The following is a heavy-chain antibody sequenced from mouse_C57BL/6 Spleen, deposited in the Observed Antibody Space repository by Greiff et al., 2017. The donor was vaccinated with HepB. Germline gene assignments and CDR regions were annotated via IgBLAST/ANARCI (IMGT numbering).Heavy chain of an antibody. D-gene: IGHD2-3*01. CDR1: GYSITSGYY. CDR3: ARVYDGFLFAY. V-gene: IGHV3-6*01. CDR2: ISYDGSN. J-gene: IGHJ3*01. Sequence: EVKLQESGPGLVKPSQSLSLTCSVTGYSITSGYYWNWIRQFPGNTLEWMGYISYDGSNNYNPSLKNRISITRDTSKNQFFLKLNSVTTEDTATYYCARVYDGFLFAYWGQGTLVTVSA.